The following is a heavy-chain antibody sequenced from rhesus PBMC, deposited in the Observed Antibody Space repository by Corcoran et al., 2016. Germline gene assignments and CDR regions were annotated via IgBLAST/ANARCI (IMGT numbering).Heavy chain of an antibody. CDR2: IKGNSGST. CDR3: ARVIEYCAGSGCSPPDY. V-gene: IGHV4-80*01. Sequence: QVQLQESGPGLVKPSETLSLTCTVSGASISSNWWNWIRQPPGKGLEWIGEIKGNSGSTHYNPPPKSRVTISKDASKNQFSLKVTFVAAADTAVYYCARVIEYCAGSGCSPPDYWGQGVLVTVSS. CDR1: GASISSNW. J-gene: IGHJ4*01. D-gene: IGHD2-21*01.